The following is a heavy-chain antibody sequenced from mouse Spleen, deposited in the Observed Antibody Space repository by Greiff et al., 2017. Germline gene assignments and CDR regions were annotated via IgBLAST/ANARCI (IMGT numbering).Heavy chain of an antibody. J-gene: IGHJ2*01. Sequence: QVQLQQPGAELVRPGSSVKLSCKASGYTFTSYWMHWVKQRPIQGLEWIGNIDPSDSETHYNQKFKDKATLTVDKSSSTAYMQLSSLTSEDSAVYYCARGPYGNYYFDYWGQGTTLTVSS. CDR2: IDPSDSET. CDR3: ARGPYGNYYFDY. D-gene: IGHD2-1*01. CDR1: GYTFTSYW. V-gene: IGHV1-52*01.